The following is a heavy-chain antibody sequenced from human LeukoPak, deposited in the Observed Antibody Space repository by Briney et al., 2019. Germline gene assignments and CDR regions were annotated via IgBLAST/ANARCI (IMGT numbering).Heavy chain of an antibody. Sequence: GGSLRLSCAASGFTFSSYGMHWVRQAPGKGLEWVAVISYDGSNKYYADSVKGRFTISRDNSKNTLYLQMNSLRAEDTAVYYCAKDLSSMSEQQLESQFYYYYYYGMDVWGQGTTVTVSS. CDR3: AKDLSSMSEQQLESQFYYYYYYGMDV. CDR2: ISYDGSNK. D-gene: IGHD6-13*01. V-gene: IGHV3-30*18. CDR1: GFTFSSYG. J-gene: IGHJ6*02.